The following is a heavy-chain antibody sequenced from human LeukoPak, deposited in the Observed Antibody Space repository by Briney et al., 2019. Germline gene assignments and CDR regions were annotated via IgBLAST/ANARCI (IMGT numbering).Heavy chain of an antibody. CDR3: ARPLHSSSWWVPDAFDI. Sequence: SETLSLTCTVSGGSISSYYWSWIRQPPGKGLEWIGSIYYSGSTYYNPSLKSRVTISVDTSKNQFSLKLSSVTAADTAVYYCARPLHSSSWWVPDAFDIWGQGTMVTVSS. CDR1: GGSISSYY. D-gene: IGHD6-13*01. J-gene: IGHJ3*02. CDR2: IYYSGST. V-gene: IGHV4-59*05.